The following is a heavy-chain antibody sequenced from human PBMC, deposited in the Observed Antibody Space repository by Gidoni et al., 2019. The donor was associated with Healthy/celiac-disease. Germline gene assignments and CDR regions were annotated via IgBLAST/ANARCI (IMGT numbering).Heavy chain of an antibody. Sequence: QVQLVESEGGVVQPGRSLRLSCPASGCTFSSYAMHWFRPAPGKGLEWLAVISYDGSNQYYADAVKGRFIISRDNSKNTLYLQMNSLRAEDTAVYYCARGPKRYYYYMDVWGKGTTVTVSS. V-gene: IGHV3-30-3*01. CDR3: ARGPKRYYYYMDV. J-gene: IGHJ6*03. CDR2: ISYDGSNQ. CDR1: GCTFSSYA.